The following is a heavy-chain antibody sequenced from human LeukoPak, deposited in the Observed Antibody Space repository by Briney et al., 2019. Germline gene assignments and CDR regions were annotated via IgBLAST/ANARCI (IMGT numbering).Heavy chain of an antibody. V-gene: IGHV3-30-3*01. CDR3: AREGAWIVGVVILDYFDY. Sequence: PGGSLGLSCAASGFTFSSYAMHWVRQAPGKGLEWVAVMSYDGSNKYYADSVKGRFTISRDNSKNTLYLQMNSLRAEDTAVYYCAREGAWIVGVVILDYFDYWGQGTLVTVSS. CDR2: MSYDGSNK. D-gene: IGHD3-3*01. J-gene: IGHJ4*02. CDR1: GFTFSSYA.